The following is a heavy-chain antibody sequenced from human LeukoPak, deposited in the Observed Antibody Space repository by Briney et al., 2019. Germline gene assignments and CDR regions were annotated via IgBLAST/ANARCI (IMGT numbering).Heavy chain of an antibody. CDR2: INTNTGNP. Sequence: ASVKVSCKASGYTFTSYAMNWVRQAPGQGLEWMGWINTNTGNPTYAQGFTGRFVFSLDTSVSTAYLQISSLKAEDTAVYYCARESPYYYDSSDYSGEPDYWGQGTLVTVSS. J-gene: IGHJ4*02. D-gene: IGHD3-22*01. CDR1: GYTFTSYA. CDR3: ARESPYYYDSSDYSGEPDY. V-gene: IGHV7-4-1*02.